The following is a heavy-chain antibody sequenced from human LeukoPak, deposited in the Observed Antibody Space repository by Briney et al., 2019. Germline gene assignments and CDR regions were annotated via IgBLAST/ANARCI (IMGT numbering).Heavy chain of an antibody. V-gene: IGHV1-2*02. D-gene: IGHD2-21*02. CDR1: GYTFTGYY. J-gene: IGHJ6*02. Sequence: ASVKVSCKASGYTFTGYYMHWVRQAPGQGLEWMGWINPNSGGPNYAQKFQGRVTMTRDTSISTAYMELSRLRSDDTAVHYCARDLTYCGGDCYSNTLDYGMDVWGQGTTVTVSS. CDR2: INPNSGGP. CDR3: ARDLTYCGGDCYSNTLDYGMDV.